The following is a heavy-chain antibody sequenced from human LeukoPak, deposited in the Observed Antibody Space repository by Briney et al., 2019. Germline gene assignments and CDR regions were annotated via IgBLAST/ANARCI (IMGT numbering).Heavy chain of an antibody. V-gene: IGHV1-18*01. D-gene: IGHD3-16*01. CDR1: GYTFTNYG. Sequence: ASVKVSCKASGYTFTNYGISWVRQAPGQGLEWMGWISTNTGNTNYAQKFQGRVTMTIDTSTSTAYMELRSLRSDDTAVYYCARGRGPDYWGQGTLVTVSS. CDR3: ARGRGPDY. CDR2: ISTNTGNT. J-gene: IGHJ4*02.